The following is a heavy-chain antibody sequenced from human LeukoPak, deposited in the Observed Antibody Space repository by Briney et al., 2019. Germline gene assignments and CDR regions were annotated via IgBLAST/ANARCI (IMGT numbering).Heavy chain of an antibody. CDR1: GYSFTSYW. Sequence: GESLKISCKGSGYSFTSYWIAWVRQMPGKGLEWMGTIYPGDSDTRYSPSFQGQVTISADKSFNTAYLQWSSLEASDTAMYYCARLSIVGATLNYFDYWGQGTLVTVSS. D-gene: IGHD1-26*01. V-gene: IGHV5-51*01. CDR3: ARLSIVGATLNYFDY. J-gene: IGHJ4*02. CDR2: IYPGDSDT.